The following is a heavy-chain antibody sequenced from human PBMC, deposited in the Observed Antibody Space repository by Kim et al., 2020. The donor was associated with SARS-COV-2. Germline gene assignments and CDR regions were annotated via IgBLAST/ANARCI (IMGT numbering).Heavy chain of an antibody. J-gene: IGHJ4*02. Sequence: SGPTLVKPTQTLTLTCTVSGFSVRTSGVGVGWIRQPPGKALEWLALIYWDDDKRYRPSLKSRLTITKDTSKNQVVLTMTNMDPVDTATYYCAHRRSSSSYYGDYFDYWGQGTLVTVSA. CDR3: AHRRSSSSYYGDYFDY. V-gene: IGHV2-5*02. CDR1: GFSVRTSGVG. D-gene: IGHD6-13*01. CDR2: IYWDDDK.